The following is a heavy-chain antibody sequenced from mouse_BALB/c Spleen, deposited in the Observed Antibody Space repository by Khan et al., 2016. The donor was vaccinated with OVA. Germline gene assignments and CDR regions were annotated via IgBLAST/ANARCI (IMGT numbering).Heavy chain of an antibody. CDR2: IWAGGST. V-gene: IGHV2-9*02. Sequence: QVQLKQSGPGLVAPSQSLSITCTVSGFSLTTYGVHWVRQPPGKGLEWLGVIWAGGSTNFNSALMSRLSISKDNSKSQGFLKMNSLQTGYTAMYYWARDRNDGNYWAMDYWGQGTSVTVSS. CDR1: GFSLTTYG. J-gene: IGHJ4*01. CDR3: ARDRNDGNYWAMDY. D-gene: IGHD2-1*01.